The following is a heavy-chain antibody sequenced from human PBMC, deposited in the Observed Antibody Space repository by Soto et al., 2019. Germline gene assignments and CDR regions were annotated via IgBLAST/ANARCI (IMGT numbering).Heavy chain of an antibody. D-gene: IGHD3-16*02. CDR2: ISYDGSNK. Sequence: QVQLVESGGGVVQPGRSLRLSCAASGFTFSSYGMHWVRQAPGKGLEWVAVISYDGSNKYHADSVKGRFTISRDNSKNTLYLQMNSLRAEDTAVYYCAKVPSPLMITFGGVINWGQGTLVTVSS. CDR1: GFTFSSYG. V-gene: IGHV3-30*18. CDR3: AKVPSPLMITFGGVIN. J-gene: IGHJ4*02.